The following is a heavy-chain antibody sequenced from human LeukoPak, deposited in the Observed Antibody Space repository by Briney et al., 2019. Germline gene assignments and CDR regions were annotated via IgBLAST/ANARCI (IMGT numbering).Heavy chain of an antibody. D-gene: IGHD3-22*01. CDR3: ARVLNYYDSSGKGYYFDY. J-gene: IGHJ4*02. CDR1: GYTFTGYY. Sequence: ASVKVSCKASGYTFTGYYMHWVRQAPGQGLEWMGWISPNSGGTNYAQKFQGRVTMTRDTSISTAYMELSRLRSDDTAVYYCARVLNYYDSSGKGYYFDYWGQGTLVTVSS. CDR2: ISPNSGGT. V-gene: IGHV1-2*02.